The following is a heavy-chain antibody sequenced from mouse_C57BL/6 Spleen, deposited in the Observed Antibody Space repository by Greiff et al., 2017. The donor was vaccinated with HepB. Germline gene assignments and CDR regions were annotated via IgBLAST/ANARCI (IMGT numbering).Heavy chain of an antibody. Sequence: EVQVVESGGDLVKPGGSLKLSCAASGFTFSSYGMSWVRQTPDQRLEWVATISSGGSYTYYPDSVKGRFTISRDNAKNTLYLQMSSLKSEDTAMYYCARHNDGSYFDYWGQGTTLTVSS. D-gene: IGHD2-3*01. CDR1: GFTFSSYG. CDR2: ISSGGSYT. CDR3: ARHNDGSYFDY. V-gene: IGHV5-6*01. J-gene: IGHJ2*01.